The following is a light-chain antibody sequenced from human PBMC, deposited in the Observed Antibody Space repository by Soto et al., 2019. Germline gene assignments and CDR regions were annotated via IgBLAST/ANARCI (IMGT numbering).Light chain of an antibody. V-gene: IGKV3-15*01. Sequence: EIVLTHSPGTLSLSPCERATLSFSASQSVSSNLAWYQQKPGQAPRLLIYGASTRATGIPARFSGSGSGTEFTLTISNLQSEDFAVYFCQQYHNWPPITFGQGTRLEIK. CDR1: QSVSSN. J-gene: IGKJ5*01. CDR2: GAS. CDR3: QQYHNWPPIT.